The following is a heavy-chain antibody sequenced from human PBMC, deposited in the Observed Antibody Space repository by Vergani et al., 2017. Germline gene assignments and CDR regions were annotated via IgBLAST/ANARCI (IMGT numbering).Heavy chain of an antibody. CDR3: AKDGRRPWSNSWANFPN. J-gene: IGHJ4*02. D-gene: IGHD6-13*01. CDR1: DYSISDNYY. V-gene: IGHV4-38-2*02. CDR2: MHHSGGT. Sequence: QVLLQELGPGLVKPSETLSPPCTVFDYSISDNYYWGWTRQPPGKGLEWIASMHHSGGTYYNPSLKTRVGISLDTSKNQVFLSLTSLTAADTAVYFCAKDGRRPWSNSWANFPNWGQGVLVTVSS.